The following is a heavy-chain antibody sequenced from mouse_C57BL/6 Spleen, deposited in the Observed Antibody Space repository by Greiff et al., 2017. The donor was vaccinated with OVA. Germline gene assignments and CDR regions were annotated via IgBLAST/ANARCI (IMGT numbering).Heavy chain of an antibody. J-gene: IGHJ4*01. CDR3: ARDENDGYYYYAMDY. Sequence: EVQGVESGGGLVKPGGSLKLSCAASGFTFSSYAMSWVRQTPEKRLEWVATISDGGSYTYYPDNVKGRFTISRDNAKNNLYLQMSHLKSEDTAMYYCARDENDGYYYYAMDYWGQGTSVTVSS. V-gene: IGHV5-4*01. D-gene: IGHD2-3*01. CDR2: ISDGGSYT. CDR1: GFTFSSYA.